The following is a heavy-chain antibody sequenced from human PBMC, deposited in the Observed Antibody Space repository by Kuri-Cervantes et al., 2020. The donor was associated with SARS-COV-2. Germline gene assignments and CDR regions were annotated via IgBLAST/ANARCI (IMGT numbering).Heavy chain of an antibody. CDR1: GDSMSTYY. V-gene: IGHV4-59*01. Sequence: GSLRLSCTVSGDSMSTYYWTWIRQPPGKGLEWIGYIYYSGSTTYNPSLKSRVTISLDTSKNQFSLELSSVTAADTAVYYCARDRDRHFDYWGQGTLVTVSS. CDR3: ARDRDRHFDY. CDR2: IYYSGST. D-gene: IGHD2-21*01. J-gene: IGHJ4*02.